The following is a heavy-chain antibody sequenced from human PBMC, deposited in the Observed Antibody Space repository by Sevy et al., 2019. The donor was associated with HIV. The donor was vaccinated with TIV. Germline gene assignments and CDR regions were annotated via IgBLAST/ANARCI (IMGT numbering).Heavy chain of an antibody. D-gene: IGHD3-3*01. Sequence: VGSLRLSCTASGFVFSSYAMHWVRQAPGKGLEWVAFIAYDGSNKNYADSVKGRFTLSRDNSKNTLYLQMNSLGAEDTAVYYCARPRFLEWLSSAAFDIWGQGTMVTVS. V-gene: IGHV3-30*04. CDR3: ARPRFLEWLSSAAFDI. CDR1: GFVFSSYA. J-gene: IGHJ3*02. CDR2: IAYDGSNK.